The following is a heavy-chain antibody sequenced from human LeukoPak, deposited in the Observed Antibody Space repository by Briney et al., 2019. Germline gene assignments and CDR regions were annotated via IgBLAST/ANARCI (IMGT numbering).Heavy chain of an antibody. CDR3: ARRRGYNSGSWFDP. Sequence: SETLSLTCTVSGGSISSYYWSWIRQPPGKGLEWIGYIYYSGSTNYNPSLKSRVTISVDTSKNQSSLKLSSVTAADTAVYYCARRRGYNSGSWFDPWGQGTLITVSS. J-gene: IGHJ5*02. CDR2: IYYSGST. CDR1: GGSISSYY. D-gene: IGHD5-24*01. V-gene: IGHV4-59*01.